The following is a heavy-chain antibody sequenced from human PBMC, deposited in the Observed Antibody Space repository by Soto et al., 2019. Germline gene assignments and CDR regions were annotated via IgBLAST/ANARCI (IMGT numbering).Heavy chain of an antibody. CDR1: GYTLTELS. CDR2: FDPEDGET. D-gene: IGHD1-26*01. V-gene: IGHV1-24*01. CDR3: ATAYSGSYPGYYGMDV. J-gene: IGHJ6*02. Sequence: ASVKVSCKVSGYTLTELSMHWVRQAPGKGLEWMGGFDPEDGETIYAQKFQGRVTMTEDTSTDTAYMELSSLRSEDTAVYYCATAYSGSYPGYYGMDVWGQGTTVTVSS.